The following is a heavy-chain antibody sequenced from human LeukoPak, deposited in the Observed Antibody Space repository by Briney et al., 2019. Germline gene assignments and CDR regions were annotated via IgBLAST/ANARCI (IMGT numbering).Heavy chain of an antibody. CDR2: IYPSDSDT. V-gene: IGHV5-51*01. CDR3: ARLAYNFDSSGYYRLGYYYMDV. Sequence: GESLKISCKGSGYSFTGYWIAWMRQMPGRGLEWMGVIYPSDSDTRYSPSFQGQVTISADRSINTAYLQWSSLKASDTAMYYCARLAYNFDSSGYYRLGYYYMDVWGKGTTVIVSS. CDR1: GYSFTGYW. J-gene: IGHJ6*03. D-gene: IGHD3-22*01.